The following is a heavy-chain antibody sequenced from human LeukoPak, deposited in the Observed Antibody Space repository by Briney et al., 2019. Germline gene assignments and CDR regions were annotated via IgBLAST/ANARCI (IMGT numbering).Heavy chain of an antibody. CDR1: GFTFGDYA. V-gene: IGHV3-49*04. D-gene: IGHD2-2*01. CDR2: IQAKAYGGAT. CDR3: TRAPHPRCSSSGCYLDY. Sequence: GGSLRLSCSTSGFTFGDYAMSWVRQAPGKGLEWVGFIQAKAYGGATKYAASVNGRFSISRDDSQSIANLQMNNLKTEDTAVYYCTRAPHPRCSSSGCYLDYWGQGTLVTVSS. J-gene: IGHJ4*02.